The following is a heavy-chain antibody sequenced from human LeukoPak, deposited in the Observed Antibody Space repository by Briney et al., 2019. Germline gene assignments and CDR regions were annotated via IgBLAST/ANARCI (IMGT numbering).Heavy chain of an antibody. CDR1: GFTFSSYG. V-gene: IGHV3-23*01. J-gene: IGHJ6*04. CDR2: ISGSGGST. Sequence: GGSLRLSCAASGFTFSSYGTSWVRQTPGKGLEWVSAISGSGGSTYYADSVKGRFTISRDNSKNTLYLQMNSLRAEDTAVYYCAELGITMIGGVWGKGTTVTISS. D-gene: IGHD3-10*02. CDR3: AELGITMIGGV.